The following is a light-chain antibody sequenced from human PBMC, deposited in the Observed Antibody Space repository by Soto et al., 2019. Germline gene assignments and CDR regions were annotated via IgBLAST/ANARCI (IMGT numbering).Light chain of an antibody. Sequence: EFVLTQSPVTLSLSPGERATLSCRASHFISTNYLAWYQQRSGQAPRLLIYGTSTRATGIPDRFSGSGSGTDFTLTISRLEPEDFAVYFCQQYATSPTWTFGHGTKVE. CDR1: HFISTNY. CDR2: GTS. CDR3: QQYATSPTWT. V-gene: IGKV3-20*01. J-gene: IGKJ1*01.